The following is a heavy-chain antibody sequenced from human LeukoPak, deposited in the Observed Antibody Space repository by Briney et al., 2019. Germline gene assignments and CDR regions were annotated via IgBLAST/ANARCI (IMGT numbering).Heavy chain of an antibody. CDR2: INHSGTT. Sequence: PSETLSLTCAVYGGSFSDHYWNWIRQPPGKGLEWIGEINHSGTTNYNASLKSRVTISVDTSKNHFSPKLNSMTAADTAVYYCARKASHFSYGLRAIDYWGQGNLVTVSS. J-gene: IGHJ4*02. CDR1: GGSFSDHY. V-gene: IGHV4-34*01. D-gene: IGHD5-18*01. CDR3: ARKASHFSYGLRAIDY.